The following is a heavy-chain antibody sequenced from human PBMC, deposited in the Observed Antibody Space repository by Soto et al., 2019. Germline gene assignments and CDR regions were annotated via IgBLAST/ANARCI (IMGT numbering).Heavy chain of an antibody. CDR3: ARVLIAGVTTY. Sequence: QVQLQQWGAGLLKPSETLSLTCAVYGGSFSGYYWSWIRQPPGKGLEWIGESNHVGNTNYNPSLKSRVTMSVDPSKNQFSLRLTSVTSADTAVYYCARVLIAGVTTYWGQRTLVIVSS. J-gene: IGHJ4*02. D-gene: IGHD5-18*01. CDR1: GGSFSGYY. V-gene: IGHV4-34*01. CDR2: SNHVGNT.